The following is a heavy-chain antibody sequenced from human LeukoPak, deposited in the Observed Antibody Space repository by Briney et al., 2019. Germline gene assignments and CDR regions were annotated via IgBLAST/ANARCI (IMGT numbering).Heavy chain of an antibody. J-gene: IGHJ4*02. Sequence: PSETLSLTCAVYGGSFSGYYWSWIRQPPGKGLEWIGEINHSGSTNYNPSLKSRVTISVDTSKNQFSLKLSSVTAADTAVYYCARRRLQLKHTDYWGQGTLVTVSS. CDR2: INHSGST. V-gene: IGHV4-34*01. D-gene: IGHD5-24*01. CDR1: GGSFSGYY. CDR3: ARRRLQLKHTDY.